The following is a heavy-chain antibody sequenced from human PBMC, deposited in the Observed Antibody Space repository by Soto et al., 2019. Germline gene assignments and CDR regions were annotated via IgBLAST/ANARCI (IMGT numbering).Heavy chain of an antibody. CDR3: ARIKTTVTTFYYYGMDV. Sequence: QVQLVQSGAEVKKPGSSVKVSCKASGGTFSSYAISWVRQAPGQGLEWMGGIIPIFGTANYAQKCQGRVTITADESTRTADMELSSLRSDDTAVYYCARIKTTVTTFYYYGMDVWGQGTTVTVSS. CDR1: GGTFSSYA. J-gene: IGHJ6*02. CDR2: IIPIFGTA. D-gene: IGHD4-4*01. V-gene: IGHV1-69*12.